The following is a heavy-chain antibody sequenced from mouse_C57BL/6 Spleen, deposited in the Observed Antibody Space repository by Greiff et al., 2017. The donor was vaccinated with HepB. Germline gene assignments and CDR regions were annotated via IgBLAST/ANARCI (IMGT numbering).Heavy chain of an antibody. CDR2: IYPGSGST. CDR1: GYTFTSYW. V-gene: IGHV1-55*01. Sequence: VQLQQSGAELVKPGASVKMSCKASGYTFTSYWITWVKQRPGQGLEWIGDIYPGSGSTNYNEKFKSKATLTVDTSSSTAYMQLSSLTSEDSAVYYCARKAYYYGSSYYCDYWGQSTTLTVSS. J-gene: IGHJ2*01. CDR3: ARKAYYYGSSYYCDY. D-gene: IGHD1-1*01.